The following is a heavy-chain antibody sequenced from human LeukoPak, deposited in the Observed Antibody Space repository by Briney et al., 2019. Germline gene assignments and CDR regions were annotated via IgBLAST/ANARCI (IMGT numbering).Heavy chain of an antibody. CDR2: IYYSGST. CDR3: ARDSVSSSYRGLDWFDP. V-gene: IGHV4-59*12. CDR1: GGSISSYY. Sequence: SETLSLTCTVSGGSISSYYWSWIRQPPGKGLEWIGYIYYSGSTNYNPSLKSRVTISVDTSKNQFSLKLSSVTAADTAVYYCARDSVSSSYRGLDWFDPWGQGTLVTVSS. J-gene: IGHJ5*02. D-gene: IGHD3-10*01.